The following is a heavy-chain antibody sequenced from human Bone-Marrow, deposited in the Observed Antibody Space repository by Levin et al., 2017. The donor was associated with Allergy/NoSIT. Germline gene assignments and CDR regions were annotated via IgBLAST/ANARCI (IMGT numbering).Heavy chain of an antibody. Sequence: PSETLSLTCAVSGGSISSSNWWSWVRQPPGKGLEWIGEIYHSGSTNYNPSLKSRVTISVDKSKNQFSLKLSSVTAADMAVYYCARDRDYSGSLTLGMFDYWGQGTLVTVSS. CDR1: GGSISSSNW. CDR2: IYHSGST. CDR3: ARDRDYSGSLTLGMFDY. D-gene: IGHD3-10*01. J-gene: IGHJ4*02. V-gene: IGHV4-4*02.